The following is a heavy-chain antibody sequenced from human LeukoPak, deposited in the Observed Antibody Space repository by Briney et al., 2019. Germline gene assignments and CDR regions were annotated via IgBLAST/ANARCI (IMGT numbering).Heavy chain of an antibody. CDR3: AKTYSNLGPFDY. D-gene: IGHD4-11*01. CDR1: GGSISSYY. J-gene: IGHJ4*02. CDR2: IYYSGST. V-gene: IGHV4-59*12. Sequence: SETLSLTCTVSGGSISSYYWSWIRQPPGKGLEWIGYIYYSGSTNYNPSLKSRVTISVDTSKNQFSLQLNSVTPEDTAVYYCAKTYSNLGPFDYWGQGTLVTVSS.